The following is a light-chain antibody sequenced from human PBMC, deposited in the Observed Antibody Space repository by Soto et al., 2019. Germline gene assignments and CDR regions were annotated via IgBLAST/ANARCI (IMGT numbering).Light chain of an antibody. CDR1: SSDLGGYNY. Sequence: QSALTQPASVSVSPGQSITVSCTGTSSDLGGYNYVSWYQQHPGKAPKLMVYEVTNRPSGVSDRFSGSKSGNTASLTISGLQADDEGYYHCSSYTSRSTLYVFGTGTKLTVL. CDR2: EVT. CDR3: SSYTSRSTLYV. J-gene: IGLJ1*01. V-gene: IGLV2-14*01.